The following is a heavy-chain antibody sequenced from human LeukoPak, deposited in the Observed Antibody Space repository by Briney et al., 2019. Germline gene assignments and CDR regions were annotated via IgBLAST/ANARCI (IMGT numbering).Heavy chain of an antibody. CDR3: ARDLLNHIAPYYYMDV. J-gene: IGHJ6*03. D-gene: IGHD6-13*01. V-gene: IGHV4-34*01. CDR1: GGSFSGYY. Sequence: PSETLSLTCAVYGGSFSGYYWGWIRQPPGKGLEWIGSTYYSGSTYYNPSLKSRVTISVDPSKNQFSLKLSSVTAADTAVYYCARDLLNHIAPYYYMDVWGKGTTVTVSS. CDR2: TYYSGST.